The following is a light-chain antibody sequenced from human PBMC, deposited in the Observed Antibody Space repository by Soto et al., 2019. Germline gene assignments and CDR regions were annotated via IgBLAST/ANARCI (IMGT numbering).Light chain of an antibody. CDR2: GAS. CDR3: QQYDNWPPLT. Sequence: EIVMTQSPATLSVSPGERLTLSCRASRSVSSKLAWYQQKPGQAPRLLIYGASTRAAGIPARFSGSGSGTEFTLTISSLQSEDLAVYYCQQYDNWPPLTFGGGTKVEIK. J-gene: IGKJ4*01. V-gene: IGKV3-15*01. CDR1: RSVSSK.